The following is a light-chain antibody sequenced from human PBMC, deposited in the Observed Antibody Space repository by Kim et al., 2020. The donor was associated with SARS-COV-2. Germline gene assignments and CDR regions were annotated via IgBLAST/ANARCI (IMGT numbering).Light chain of an antibody. CDR1: SSDVGGYNY. Sequence: GQSVTTSCTGTSSDVGGYNYVSCYQQHPGKAPKLVIYDVSKRPSGVPDRFSGSKSDNTASLTVSGLQAEDEADYYCSSYAGRDTLVFGGGTKLTVL. J-gene: IGLJ3*02. V-gene: IGLV2-8*01. CDR3: SSYAGRDTLV. CDR2: DVS.